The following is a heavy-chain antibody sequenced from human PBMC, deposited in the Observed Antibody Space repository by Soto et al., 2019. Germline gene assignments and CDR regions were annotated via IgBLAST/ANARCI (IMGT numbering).Heavy chain of an antibody. CDR2: VNPTGST. Sequence: QVQVQQWGAGLLKSSETLSLTCAVYGGSFSGYYWSWIRQSPGKGLEWIGEVNPTGSTKYNPSLKSRVTISVDTSKNQFSLNLNSVIAADTALYYCARSREQWLVDAFDIWGQGTMVTVSS. V-gene: IGHV4-34*01. CDR1: GGSFSGYY. CDR3: ARSREQWLVDAFDI. D-gene: IGHD6-19*01. J-gene: IGHJ3*02.